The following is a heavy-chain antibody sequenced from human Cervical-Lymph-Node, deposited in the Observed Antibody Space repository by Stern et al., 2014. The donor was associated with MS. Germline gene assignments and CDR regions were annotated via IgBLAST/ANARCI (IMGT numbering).Heavy chain of an antibody. CDR1: GFDFANFA. CDR2: ISRSGGSR. V-gene: IGHV3-23*01. J-gene: IGHJ4*02. CDR3: AKDRDWGSPTAFDY. D-gene: IGHD7-27*01. Sequence: EVQLLQSGGGLVQPGGSLRLSCAGSGFDFANFAMNWVRQAPGKGLEWVSGISRSGGSRYHADSVKGRFSISRDNSENTLYLQMNSLTVDDTAVYYCAKDRDWGSPTAFDYWGQGTLVSVSS.